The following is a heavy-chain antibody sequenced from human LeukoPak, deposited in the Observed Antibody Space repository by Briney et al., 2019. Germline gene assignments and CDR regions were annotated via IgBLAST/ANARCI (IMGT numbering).Heavy chain of an antibody. CDR3: ASNSYSSSSVNWFDP. J-gene: IGHJ5*02. Sequence: SETLPLTCTVSGGSISSYYWSWIRQPPGKGLEWIGYIYYSGSTNYNPSLKSRVTISVDTSKNQFSLKLSSLTAADTAVYYCASNSYSSSSVNWFDPWGQGTLVTVSS. CDR1: GGSISSYY. D-gene: IGHD6-6*01. V-gene: IGHV4-59*12. CDR2: IYYSGST.